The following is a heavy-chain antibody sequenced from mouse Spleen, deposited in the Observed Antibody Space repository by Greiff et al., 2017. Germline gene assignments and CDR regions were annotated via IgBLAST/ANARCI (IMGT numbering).Heavy chain of an antibody. CDR2: ISNGGGST. D-gene: IGHD2-1*01. CDR1: GFTFSDYY. V-gene: IGHV5-12*02. J-gene: IGHJ4*01. Sequence: EVMLVESGGGLVQPGGSLKLSCATSGFTFSDYYMYWVRQTPEKRLEWVAYISNGGGSTYYPDTVKGRFTISRDNAKNTLYLQMSRLKSEDTAMYYCARLDYGNYGAMDYWGQGTSVTVSS. CDR3: ARLDYGNYGAMDY.